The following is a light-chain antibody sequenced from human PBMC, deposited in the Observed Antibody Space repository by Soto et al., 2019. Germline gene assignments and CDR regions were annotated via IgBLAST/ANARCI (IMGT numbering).Light chain of an antibody. CDR1: QTIDSW. V-gene: IGKV1-5*03. CDR2: KAS. Sequence: DIQMTQSPSTLSASVGDRVTITCRASQTIDSWLAWYQQRPGKPPNLLIYKASTLASGVPSRFSGSGSGTEFTLTISSLPPDDFATYYCQQYSTYSTFGQGTKVDIK. CDR3: QQYSTYST. J-gene: IGKJ1*01.